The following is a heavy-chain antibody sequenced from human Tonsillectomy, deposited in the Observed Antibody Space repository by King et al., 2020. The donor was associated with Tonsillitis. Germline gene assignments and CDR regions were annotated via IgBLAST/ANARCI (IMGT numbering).Heavy chain of an antibody. CDR3: AREGDDYVCGRYRWVG. V-gene: IGHV3-48*01. CDR1: GFTFSSYS. Sequence: VQLVESGGGLVQPGGSLRLSCAASGFTFSSYSMNWVRQAPGKGLEWVSYISSSSSTIYYAVSVKGRVTISRDNAKNSLYLQMNSLRAEDTAVYYCAREGDDYVCGRYRWVGWGHGTLVTVSS. CDR2: ISSSSSTI. D-gene: IGHD3-16*02. J-gene: IGHJ4*01.